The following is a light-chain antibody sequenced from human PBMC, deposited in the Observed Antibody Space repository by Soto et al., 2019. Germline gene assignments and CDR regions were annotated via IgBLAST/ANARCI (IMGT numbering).Light chain of an antibody. V-gene: IGLV2-14*01. CDR1: SSDVGGYGY. CDR3: TSYTSSSNWV. J-gene: IGLJ3*02. CDR2: EVI. Sequence: QSVLTQPASVSGSPGQSITISCTGTSSDVGGYGYVSWYQQHPGKAPKLMIYEVINRPSGISPRFSGSKSANTASLTVSGLQAEDEADYFFTSYTSSSNWVFGGGTKLTVL.